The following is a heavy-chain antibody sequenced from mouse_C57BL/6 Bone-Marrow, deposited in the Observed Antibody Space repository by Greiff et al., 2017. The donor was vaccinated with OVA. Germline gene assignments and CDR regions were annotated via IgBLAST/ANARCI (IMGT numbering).Heavy chain of an antibody. Sequence: EVQRVESGGGLVQPGGSLKLSCAASGFTFSDYYMYWVRQTPEKRLEWVAYISNGGGSTYYPDTVKGRFTISRDNAKNTLYLQMSRLKSEDTAMYYCARQEGIYYYDGFAYWGQGTLVTVSA. J-gene: IGHJ3*01. CDR2: ISNGGGST. V-gene: IGHV5-12*01. CDR1: GFTFSDYY. CDR3: ARQEGIYYYDGFAY. D-gene: IGHD1-1*01.